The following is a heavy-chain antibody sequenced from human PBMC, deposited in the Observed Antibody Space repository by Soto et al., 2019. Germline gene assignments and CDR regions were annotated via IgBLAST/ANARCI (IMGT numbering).Heavy chain of an antibody. V-gene: IGHV3-66*01. CDR2: IYSGGNT. Sequence: GRPLRLSCAVSGFTVSSNYMNWVRKAPGKGLEWVSFIYSGGNTYYADSVKGRFTISRDNSKNMLYLQMNSLRVEDTAVYYCAREVRVRGFAFDIWGQGTMVTVSS. D-gene: IGHD3-3*01. CDR1: GFTVSSNY. J-gene: IGHJ3*02. CDR3: AREVRVRGFAFDI.